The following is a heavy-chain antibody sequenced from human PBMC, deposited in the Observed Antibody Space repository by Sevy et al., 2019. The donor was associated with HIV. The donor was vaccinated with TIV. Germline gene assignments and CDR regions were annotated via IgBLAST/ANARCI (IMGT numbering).Heavy chain of an antibody. Sequence: GGSLRLSCAASEFTFSSYWMSWVRQAPGKGLEWVANIKQDGSEKYYVDSVKGRFTISRDNTKNSLYLQMNSLRAEDTAVYYCAKNGSGSLRYYYGMDVWGQGTTVTVSS. CDR3: AKNGSGSLRYYYGMDV. CDR1: EFTFSSYW. CDR2: IKQDGSEK. J-gene: IGHJ6*02. D-gene: IGHD3-10*01. V-gene: IGHV3-7*03.